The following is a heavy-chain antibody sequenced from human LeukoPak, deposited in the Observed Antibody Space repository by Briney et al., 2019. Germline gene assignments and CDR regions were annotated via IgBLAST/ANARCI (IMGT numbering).Heavy chain of an antibody. J-gene: IGHJ4*02. D-gene: IGHD3-22*01. V-gene: IGHV6-1*01. CDR3: ARGRPYYYDSSGYLDY. CDR2: TYYRSKWYN. Sequence: SETLSLTCTVSGDSISSYSWNWIRQSPSRGLEWLGRTYYRSKWYNDYAVSVKSRITINPDTSKNQFSLQLNSVTPEDTAVYYCARGRPYYYDSSGYLDYWGQGTLVTVSS. CDR1: GDSISSYS.